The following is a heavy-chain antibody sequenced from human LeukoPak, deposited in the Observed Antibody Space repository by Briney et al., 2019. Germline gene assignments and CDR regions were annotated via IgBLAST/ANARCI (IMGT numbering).Heavy chain of an antibody. Sequence: PGGSLRLSCAASGFTFSHFATSWGRQAPGKGLHWVSTISGSGNKTYDADSVKGRFTISRDNSKNTLYLQMTGLRAEDTAVYYCAKLKRVGIAPFDDWGQGILVTVSS. D-gene: IGHD3-10*01. CDR1: GFTFSHFA. V-gene: IGHV3-23*01. CDR2: ISGSGNKT. J-gene: IGHJ4*02. CDR3: AKLKRVGIAPFDD.